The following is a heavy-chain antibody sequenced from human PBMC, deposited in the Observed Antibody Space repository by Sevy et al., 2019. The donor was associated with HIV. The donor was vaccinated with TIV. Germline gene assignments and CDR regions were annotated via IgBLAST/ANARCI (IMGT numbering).Heavy chain of an antibody. D-gene: IGHD1-26*01. CDR3: AQETFGRFDS. V-gene: IGHV3-7*01. CDR2: IKPGGSDK. CDR1: GFSFSAYW. Sequence: GGSLRLSCAASGFSFSAYWMNWVRQAPGKGLEWVAYIKPGGSDKHYVDSAEGRFTISRDNAKNSLYLQMNSLRVEDTAMYYCAQETFGRFDSWGQGTLVTVSS. J-gene: IGHJ4*02.